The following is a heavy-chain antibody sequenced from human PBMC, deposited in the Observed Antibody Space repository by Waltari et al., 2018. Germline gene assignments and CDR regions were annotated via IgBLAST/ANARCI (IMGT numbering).Heavy chain of an antibody. CDR1: GYTFTSYD. CDR2: MNPNRGNT. V-gene: IGHV1-8*01. D-gene: IGHD2-15*01. CDR3: ARAPEVVVAATIPFWDY. Sequence: QVQLVQSGAEVKKPGASVKVSCKASGYTFTSYDINWVRQATGQGLEWMGWMNPNRGNTGYEQKFQGRGTMTRSTAISTAYMELGSLRSEDTAVYYGARAPEVVVAATIPFWDYWGQGTLVTVSS. J-gene: IGHJ4*02.